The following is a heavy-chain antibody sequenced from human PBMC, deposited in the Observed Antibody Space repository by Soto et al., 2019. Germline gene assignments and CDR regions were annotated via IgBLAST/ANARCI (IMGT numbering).Heavy chain of an antibody. CDR1: GFTFSTYA. J-gene: IGHJ3*02. V-gene: IGHV3-23*01. CDR2: ISGSGGST. Sequence: GGSLRLSCAASGFTFSTYAMNWVRQAPGKGLEWVSAISGSGGSTYYADSVKGRFTISRDNSKNTLYLQMNSLRAEDTAVYYCAKVLGDYYDSSGYYFAFDIWGQGTMVTVSS. D-gene: IGHD3-22*01. CDR3: AKVLGDYYDSSGYYFAFDI.